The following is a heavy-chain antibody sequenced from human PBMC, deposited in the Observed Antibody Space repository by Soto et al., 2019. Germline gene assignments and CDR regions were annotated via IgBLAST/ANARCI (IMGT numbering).Heavy chain of an antibody. CDR1: GFTFSSYA. V-gene: IGHV3-30-3*01. CDR2: ISYDGSNK. Sequence: GGSLRLSCAASGFTFSSYAMHWVRQAPGKGLEWVAVISYDGSNKYYADSVKGRFTISRDNSKNKLYLQMNSLGAEDTAVYYWARDLYGISPSDYGAQGTLVTVSS. D-gene: IGHD3-9*01. CDR3: ARDLYGISPSDY. J-gene: IGHJ4*02.